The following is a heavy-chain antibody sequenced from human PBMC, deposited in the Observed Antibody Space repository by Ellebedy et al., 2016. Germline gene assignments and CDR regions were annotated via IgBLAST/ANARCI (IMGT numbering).Heavy chain of an antibody. CDR3: AWFGTGRPF. D-gene: IGHD3-10*01. CDR1: GFTFSDYA. CDR2: IHATDNTT. Sequence: GESLKISCAASGFTFSDYAMSWVRQAPGKGLEWVSAIHATDNTTYYADSVKGRFTISRDNSKNTLSLQMISLRAEDTAVYYCAWFGTGRPFWGQGTLVTVSS. V-gene: IGHV3-23*01. J-gene: IGHJ4*02.